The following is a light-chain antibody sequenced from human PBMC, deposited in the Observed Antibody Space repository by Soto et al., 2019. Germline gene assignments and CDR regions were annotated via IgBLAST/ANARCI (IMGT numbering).Light chain of an antibody. Sequence: DLQMNQSPSSLSASVGNRVTIXXRASQSISTYLNWYQKKPGKAPNIXIYDASRLQRGGPSRFSGSGGGTDFTLSISSVQPEDFATYFCQQSYMDTITFGQGTRLEIK. CDR3: QQSYMDTIT. J-gene: IGKJ5*01. V-gene: IGKV1-39*01. CDR2: DAS. CDR1: QSISTY.